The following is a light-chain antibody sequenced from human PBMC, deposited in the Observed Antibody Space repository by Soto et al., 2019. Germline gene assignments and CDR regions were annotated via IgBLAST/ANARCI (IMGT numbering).Light chain of an antibody. CDR3: QQYNNWPWT. CDR2: GAS. Sequence: EIVMTQSPATLSVSPGGRATLSCRASQSISYTLAWYQQKPGQAPRLLIHGASTRATGFPGRFSGSGSGTDFTLTISSLQSEDFAVYYCQQYNNWPWTFGQGTKVDIK. J-gene: IGKJ1*01. CDR1: QSISYT. V-gene: IGKV3-15*01.